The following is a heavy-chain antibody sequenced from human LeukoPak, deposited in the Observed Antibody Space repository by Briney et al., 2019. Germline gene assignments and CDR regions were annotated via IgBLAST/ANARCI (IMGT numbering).Heavy chain of an antibody. J-gene: IGHJ6*04. CDR3: AKVAVGPLSRPTHVALYYGMDV. CDR2: IGSSGATI. V-gene: IGHV3-23*01. CDR1: GFTFNKFA. D-gene: IGHD2-8*01. Sequence: GGSLRVSCEASGFTFNKFAMSWVRQAPGKGPEWVSGIGSSGATIFYADSVKGRYTISRDNSKNTEYLEMNNLKAEDTAIYYCAKVAVGPLSRPTHVALYYGMDVWGEGSTVTVSS.